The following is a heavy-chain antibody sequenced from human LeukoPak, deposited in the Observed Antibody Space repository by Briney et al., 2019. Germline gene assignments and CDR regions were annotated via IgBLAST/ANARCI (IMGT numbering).Heavy chain of an antibody. CDR1: GLSFSSYT. CDR3: GGDY. V-gene: IGHV3-23*01. J-gene: IGHJ4*02. Sequence: GGSLRLSCAASGLSFSSYTMSWVRQAPGTGLEWVSTISTSGDRTYYADSVKGRFTISRDNSKNTFYLQMNNLRVEDTAIYYCGGDYWGQGTLVTVSS. CDR2: ISTSGDRT.